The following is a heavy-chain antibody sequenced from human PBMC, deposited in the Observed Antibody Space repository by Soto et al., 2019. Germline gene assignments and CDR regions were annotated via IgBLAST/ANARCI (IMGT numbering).Heavy chain of an antibody. J-gene: IGHJ4*02. Sequence: TPGKGLERVAVISYDGSDKYYADSVKGRFTVSRDNVKNSLYLQMNSLRDDDTAMYFCARGPLVVLNYFESWGQGTLVTVSS. CDR3: ARGPLVVLNYFES. V-gene: IGHV3-30*04. CDR2: ISYDGSDK.